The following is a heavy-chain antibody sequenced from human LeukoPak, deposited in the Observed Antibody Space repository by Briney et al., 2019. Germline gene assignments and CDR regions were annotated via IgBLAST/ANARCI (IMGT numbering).Heavy chain of an antibody. D-gene: IGHD1-26*01. CDR2: IHSSGST. J-gene: IGHJ4*02. CDR1: GGSISSFY. Sequence: SETLSLTCTVSGGSISSFYWNWVRQPAGKGLEWIGRIHSSGSTHYNPSLRSRVTVSVDTSRNQFSLKLSSVSAADTAVYYCARAPSSGATCFDYWGQGTLVTVSS. V-gene: IGHV4-4*07. CDR3: ARAPSSGATCFDY.